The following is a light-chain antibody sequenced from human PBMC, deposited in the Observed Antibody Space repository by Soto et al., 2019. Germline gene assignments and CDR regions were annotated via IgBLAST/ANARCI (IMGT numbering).Light chain of an antibody. CDR1: QGISNF. V-gene: IGKV1-27*01. Sequence: DIQMTQSPSSLSASVGDRVTITCRASQGISNFLAWYQQKPGKVPKLLIYAASTLQSGVPSRFSGSGSGTDFTLTITSLQAEDVATYYCQKYSSVCTFGQGTRLEIK. CDR3: QKYSSVCT. CDR2: AAS. J-gene: IGKJ5*01.